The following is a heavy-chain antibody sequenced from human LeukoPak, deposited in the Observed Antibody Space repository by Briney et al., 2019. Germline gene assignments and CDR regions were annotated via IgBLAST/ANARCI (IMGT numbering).Heavy chain of an antibody. V-gene: IGHV1-2*02. J-gene: IGHJ4*02. CDR3: ARDVEDNYDFCY. D-gene: IGHD3-3*01. CDR2: INPNSGGT. CDR1: GYTFTGYY. Sequence: ASVKVSCTASGYTFTGYYMHWVRQAPGQGLEWMGWINPNSGGTNYAQKFQGRVTMTRDTSISTAYMELSRLRSDDTAVYYCARDVEDNYDFCYWGQGTLVTVSS.